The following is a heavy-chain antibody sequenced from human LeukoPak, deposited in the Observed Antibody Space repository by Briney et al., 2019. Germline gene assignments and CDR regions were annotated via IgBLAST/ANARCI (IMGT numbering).Heavy chain of an antibody. J-gene: IGHJ3*02. Sequence: GGSLRLSCAASGFTVSSNYMSWVRQAPGKGLEWVSVIYSGGSTYYADSVKGRFTISRDSSKNTLYLQMNSLRAEDTAVYYCARVRRLEAFDIWGQGTMVTVSS. CDR2: IYSGGST. D-gene: IGHD6-25*01. CDR3: ARVRRLEAFDI. CDR1: GFTVSSNY. V-gene: IGHV3-53*01.